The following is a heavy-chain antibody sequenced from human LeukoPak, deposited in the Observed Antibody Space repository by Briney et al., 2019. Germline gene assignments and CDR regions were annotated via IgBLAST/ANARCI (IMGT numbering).Heavy chain of an antibody. D-gene: IGHD3-22*01. J-gene: IGHJ6*02. CDR3: ARHYDSSSYYYYYGMDV. CDR1: GGSISSGGYY. V-gene: IGHV4-39*01. CDR2: INHSGST. Sequence: SETLSLTCTVSGGSISSGGYYWSWIRQPPGKGLEWIGEINHSGSTTYNPSLKSRVTISVDTSKNQFSLKLSSVTAADTAVYYCARHYDSSSYYYYYGMDVWGQGTTVTVSS.